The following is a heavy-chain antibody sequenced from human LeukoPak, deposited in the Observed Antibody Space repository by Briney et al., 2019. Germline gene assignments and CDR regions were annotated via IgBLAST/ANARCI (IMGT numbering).Heavy chain of an antibody. Sequence: SETLSLTCTVSGGSISSYYWSWIRQPPGKGLEWIGYIHTSGSTNYNPSLKSRVAISVDTSKNQFSLKLSSVTAADTAVYYCARLSAYYDILTGPYYYYYMDVWGKGTTVTVSS. V-gene: IGHV4-4*09. CDR3: ARLSAYYDILTGPYYYYYMDV. CDR2: IHTSGST. CDR1: GGSISSYY. D-gene: IGHD3-9*01. J-gene: IGHJ6*03.